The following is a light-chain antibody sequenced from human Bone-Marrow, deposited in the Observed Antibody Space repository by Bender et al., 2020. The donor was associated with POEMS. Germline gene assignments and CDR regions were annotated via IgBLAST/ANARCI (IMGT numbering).Light chain of an antibody. Sequence: SYELTQPPSVSVSPGQTATITCSGEKLGEEYACWYQQKPGQSPVVVIYQDTKRPSGIPERFSGSTSGNTASLTISGTQTMDEADYYCQSWGSNTAVFGVGTKLTVL. J-gene: IGLJ2*01. V-gene: IGLV3-1*01. CDR1: KLGEEY. CDR3: QSWGSNTAV. CDR2: QDT.